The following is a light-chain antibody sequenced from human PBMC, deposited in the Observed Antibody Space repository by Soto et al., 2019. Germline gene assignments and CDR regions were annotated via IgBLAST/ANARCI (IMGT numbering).Light chain of an antibody. CDR3: QKYNSAPWT. V-gene: IGKV1-27*01. CDR2: AAS. Sequence: IQVTQSPGALSASVGDRVTITCRASQGIRNDLGWYQQKPGQAPKRLIYAASTLQSGVPSRFSGSGSGTDFTLTISSLQPEDVATYYCQKYNSAPWTFGQGTKVDIK. CDR1: QGIRND. J-gene: IGKJ1*01.